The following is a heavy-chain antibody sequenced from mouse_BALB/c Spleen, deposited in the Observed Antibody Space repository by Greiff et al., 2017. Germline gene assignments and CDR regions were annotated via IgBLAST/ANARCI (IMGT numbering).Heavy chain of an antibody. CDR1: GYAFTNYL. Sequence: QVQLQQSGAELVRPGTSVKVSCKASGYAFTNYLIEWVKQRPGQGLEWIGVINPGSGGTNYNEKFKGKATLTADKSSSTAYMQLSSLTSDDSAVYFCARKHYDGSSSYFDVWGAGTTVTVSS. CDR2: INPGSGGT. V-gene: IGHV1-54*01. CDR3: ARKHYDGSSSYFDV. D-gene: IGHD1-1*01. J-gene: IGHJ1*01.